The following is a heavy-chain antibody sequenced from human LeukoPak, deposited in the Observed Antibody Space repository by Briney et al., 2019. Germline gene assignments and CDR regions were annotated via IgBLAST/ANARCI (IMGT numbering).Heavy chain of an antibody. CDR2: ISSSSTYI. Sequence: GGSPSLSCAASGFTFSDYSINWVRQAPGKGLEWVSSISSSSTYIFYADSVKGRFTISRDYAKNSLYLQMNSLRAEDTAVYFCARGQGVYASGSYPFDDWGQGTQVTVSS. V-gene: IGHV3-21*01. J-gene: IGHJ4*02. D-gene: IGHD3-10*01. CDR1: GFTFSDYS. CDR3: ARGQGVYASGSYPFDD.